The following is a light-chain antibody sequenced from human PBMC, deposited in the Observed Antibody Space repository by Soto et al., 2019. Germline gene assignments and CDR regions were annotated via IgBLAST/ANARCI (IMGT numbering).Light chain of an antibody. J-gene: IGLJ1*01. Sequence: QSVLTQPASVSGSPGQSITISCTGTNSDVGSYNRVSWYQQPPGTAPKLIIYDVNNRPSGVSYRFSGSKSGNTASLTISGLQAEDEADYYCNSYTTSETYVFGTGSK. CDR2: DVN. CDR3: NSYTTSETYV. V-gene: IGLV2-14*01. CDR1: NSDVGSYNR.